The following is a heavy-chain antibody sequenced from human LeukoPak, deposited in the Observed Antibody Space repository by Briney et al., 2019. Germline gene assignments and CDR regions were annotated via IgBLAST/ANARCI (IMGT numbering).Heavy chain of an antibody. CDR1: GFTFSSYG. J-gene: IGHJ5*01. D-gene: IGHD3-10*01. CDR3: AKDGIPYGSGSRAYNWFDS. Sequence: PGRSLRLSCAASGFTFSSYGMPWVRQAPGKGLEGVAVISYDGSNKYYADSVKGRFTISRDNSKNTLYLQMNSLSAEDTAVYYCAKDGIPYGSGSRAYNWFDSWGQGTLVTVSS. CDR2: ISYDGSNK. V-gene: IGHV3-30*18.